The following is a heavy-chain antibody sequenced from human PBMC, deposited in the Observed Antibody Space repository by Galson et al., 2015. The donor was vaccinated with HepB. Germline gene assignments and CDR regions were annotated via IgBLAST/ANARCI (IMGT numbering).Heavy chain of an antibody. Sequence: SLRLSCAASGFTFSTYSMNWVRQAPGKGPEWVSSIRSSSSNVYYADSVKGRFTISRDNAKNSLYLQMNSPRAEDTAVYYCARGWNDAPTRMDVFDIWGQGTVVTVSS. D-gene: IGHD1-1*01. CDR3: ARGWNDAPTRMDVFDI. J-gene: IGHJ3*02. CDR2: IRSSSSNV. CDR1: GFTFSTYS. V-gene: IGHV3-21*01.